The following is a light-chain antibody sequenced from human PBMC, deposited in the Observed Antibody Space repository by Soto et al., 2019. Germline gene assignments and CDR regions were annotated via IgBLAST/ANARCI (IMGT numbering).Light chain of an antibody. Sequence: QSVLTQPASVSGSPGQSITISCTGTSSDVGGYNYVSWYQQHPGKAPKLVIYEVSNRPSGVSNRFSGSKSGNSASLTISGLQAEDEADYYCSSYTSSSTPWVFGGGTKLTVL. CDR3: SSYTSSSTPWV. CDR2: EVS. J-gene: IGLJ3*02. V-gene: IGLV2-14*01. CDR1: SSDVGGYNY.